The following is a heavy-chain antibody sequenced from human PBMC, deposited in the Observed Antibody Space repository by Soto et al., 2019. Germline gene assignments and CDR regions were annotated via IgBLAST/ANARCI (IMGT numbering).Heavy chain of an antibody. CDR1: GFTFDDYT. J-gene: IGHJ6*02. V-gene: IGHV3-43*01. CDR3: AKETYSSSSDYYYYGMDV. CDR2: ISWDGGCT. Sequence: GGSLRLSCGASGFTFDDYTMHWVRQAPGKGLEWVSLISWDGGCTYYADSVKGRFTISRDNSKNSLYLQMNSLRTEDTALYYCAKETYSSSSDYYYYGMDVWGQGTTVTVSS. D-gene: IGHD6-13*01.